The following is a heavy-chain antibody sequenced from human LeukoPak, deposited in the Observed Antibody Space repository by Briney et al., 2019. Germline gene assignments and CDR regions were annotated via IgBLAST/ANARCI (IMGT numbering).Heavy chain of an antibody. CDR2: IYYSGST. V-gene: IGHV4-39*01. D-gene: IGHD2/OR15-2a*01. J-gene: IGHJ4*02. CDR1: GGSISSSSYY. Sequence: SETLSLTCTVSGGSISSSSYYWGWIRQPPGKGLEWIGSIYYSGSTYYNPSLKSRVTISVDTSKNQFSLKLSSVTVADTAVYHCARPTFASRISTDDYWGQGTLVTVSS. CDR3: ARPTFASRISTDDY.